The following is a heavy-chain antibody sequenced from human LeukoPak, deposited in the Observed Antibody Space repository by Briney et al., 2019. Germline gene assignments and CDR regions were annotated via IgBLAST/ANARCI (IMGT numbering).Heavy chain of an antibody. J-gene: IGHJ4*02. CDR3: ARFNCGSDCYTDY. D-gene: IGHD2-21*02. CDR1: GYTFTNYY. CDR2: INPSGGSA. Sequence: GASVTVSCTASGYTFTNYYIHWVRQAPGQGLEWMGIINPSGGSATYAQRFQGRVTMTRDTSTSTVYMELSSLRSEDTAVYYCARFNCGSDCYTDYWGQGTLVTVSS. V-gene: IGHV1-46*01.